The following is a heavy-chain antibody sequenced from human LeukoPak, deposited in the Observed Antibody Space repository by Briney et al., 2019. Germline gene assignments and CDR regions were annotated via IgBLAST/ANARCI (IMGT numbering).Heavy chain of an antibody. J-gene: IGHJ4*02. Sequence: PGGSLRLSCAASGFTFSSYSMNWVRQAPGKGLEWVSSISSSSSYIYYADSVKGRFTISRDNAKNSLYLQMNSLRAEDTAVYYCARETIAARPFDYWGQGTLVTVSS. CDR1: GFTFSSYS. D-gene: IGHD6-6*01. V-gene: IGHV3-21*01. CDR2: ISSSSSYI. CDR3: ARETIAARPFDY.